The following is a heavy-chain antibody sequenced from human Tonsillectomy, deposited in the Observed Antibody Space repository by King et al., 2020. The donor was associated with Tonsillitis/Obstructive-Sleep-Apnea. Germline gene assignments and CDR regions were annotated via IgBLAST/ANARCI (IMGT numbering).Heavy chain of an antibody. Sequence: VQLQESGPGLVKPSETLSLTCTVSGGSISSYYWSWIRQPPGKGLEWIGYIYYSGSTNYNPSLKSRVTISVDTSKNQFSLKLSSVTAADTAVYYCARGHREAEIAAAQRYYYYYYMDVWGKGTTVTVSS. CDR1: GGSISSYY. CDR2: IYYSGST. V-gene: IGHV4-59*01. D-gene: IGHD6-13*01. CDR3: ARGHREAEIAAAQRYYYYYYMDV. J-gene: IGHJ6*03.